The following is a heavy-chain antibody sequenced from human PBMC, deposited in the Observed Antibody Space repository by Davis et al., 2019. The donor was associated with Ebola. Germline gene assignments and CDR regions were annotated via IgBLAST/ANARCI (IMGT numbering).Heavy chain of an antibody. Sequence: GGSLRLSCKGSGYSFTSYWIGWVRQLPGKGLGWMGIIYPGDSDTRYSPSFQGQVTISVDKSINTAFLQWSSLQASDTAMYYCARGPRSYFRAGGDDYWGQGTLVTVSS. J-gene: IGHJ4*02. V-gene: IGHV5-51*01. CDR1: GYSFTSYW. D-gene: IGHD3-10*01. CDR3: ARGPRSYFRAGGDDY. CDR2: IYPGDSDT.